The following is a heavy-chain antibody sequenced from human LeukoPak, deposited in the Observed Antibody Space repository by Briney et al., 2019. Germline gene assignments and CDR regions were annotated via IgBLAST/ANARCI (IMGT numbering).Heavy chain of an antibody. CDR2: IYPGDSDT. CDR3: ARPYYYDSGQYYFHY. V-gene: IGHV5-51*01. J-gene: IGHJ4*02. CDR1: GYSFTSYW. Sequence: GESLKISCKGSGYSFTSYWIGWVRQMPGKGLEWMAIIYPGDSDTRYSPSFQGQVTISADKSISTAYLQWSSLKASDTATYYCARPYYYDSGQYYFHYWGQGTLVTVSS. D-gene: IGHD3-10*01.